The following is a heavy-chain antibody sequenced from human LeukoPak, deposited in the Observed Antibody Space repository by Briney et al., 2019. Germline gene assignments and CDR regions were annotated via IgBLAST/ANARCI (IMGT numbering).Heavy chain of an antibody. CDR1: GFTFSSYA. J-gene: IGHJ4*02. D-gene: IGHD1-26*01. CDR2: LSRSGGKT. Sequence: PGGSLRLSCAASGFTFSSYAMSWVRQAPGKGLEWVSALSRSGGKTYYADSVKGRFTISRDSSKNTLYLQMNSLRAEDTALYYCAKGLQWELPFDYWGQGTLVTVSS. V-gene: IGHV3-23*01. CDR3: AKGLQWELPFDY.